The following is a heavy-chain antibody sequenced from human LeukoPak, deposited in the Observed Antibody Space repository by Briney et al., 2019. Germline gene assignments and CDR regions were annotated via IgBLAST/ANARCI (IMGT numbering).Heavy chain of an antibody. CDR1: GGSFSGYY. V-gene: IGHV4-34*01. D-gene: IGHD6-13*01. CDR2: INHSGST. Sequence: SPSETLSLTCAVYGGSFSGYYWSWIRQPPGKGLEWIGEINHSGSTNYNPSLKSRVTISVDTSKNQFSLKLSSVTAADTAVYYCARGSSWYASFDYWGQGTLVTVSS. J-gene: IGHJ4*02. CDR3: ARGSSWYASFDY.